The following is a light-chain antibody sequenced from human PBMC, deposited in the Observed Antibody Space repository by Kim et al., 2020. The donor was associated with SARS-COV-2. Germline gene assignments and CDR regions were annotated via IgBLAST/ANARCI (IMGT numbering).Light chain of an antibody. J-gene: IGLJ2*01. CDR1: RTGDATSDL. Sequence: GQSITISCSGTRTGDATSDLISWYQQHPGNVPRLIIYALTKWPSGVCNRFSRSKSGDTASLTIFGLEADDEADYYCCSYVGDRSSVFGGGTQLTVL. V-gene: IGLV2-23*02. CDR3: CSYVGDRSSV. CDR2: ALT.